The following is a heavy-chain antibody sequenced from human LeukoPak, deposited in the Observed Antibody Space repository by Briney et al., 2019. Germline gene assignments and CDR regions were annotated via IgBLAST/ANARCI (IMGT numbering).Heavy chain of an antibody. CDR2: IYYSGST. CDR1: GGSISSGGYY. CDR3: ARYSGYDRHFDY. J-gene: IGHJ4*02. D-gene: IGHD5-12*01. V-gene: IGHV4-31*03. Sequence: SETLSLTCTVSGGSISSGGYYWSWIRQHPGKGLEWIGYIYYSGSTYYNPSLKSRVTISVDTSKNQFSLKLSSATAADTAVYYCARYSGYDRHFDYWGQGTLVTVSS.